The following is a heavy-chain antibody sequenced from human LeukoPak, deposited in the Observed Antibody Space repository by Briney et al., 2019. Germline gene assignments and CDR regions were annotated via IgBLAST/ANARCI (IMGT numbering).Heavy chain of an antibody. CDR2: ISPGGGTT. CDR1: GFAFGSEA. Sequence: PGGSLRLSCAVSGFAFGSEAMSWVRQSPARGLEWVASISPGGGTTYYADYVKGRFTISRDNSKNTLYLQMNSLRAEDTAVYYCAKDPNYYDSSGYYYFDYWGQETLVTVSS. V-gene: IGHV3-23*01. J-gene: IGHJ4*02. D-gene: IGHD3-22*01. CDR3: AKDPNYYDSSGYYYFDY.